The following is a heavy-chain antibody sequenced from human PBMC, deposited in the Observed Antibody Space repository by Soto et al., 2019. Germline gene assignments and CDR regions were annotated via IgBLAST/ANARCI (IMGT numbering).Heavy chain of an antibody. CDR3: ARGMPSSGWYLGSNGGKLGV. V-gene: IGHV1-2*04. J-gene: IGHJ6*02. Sequence: GASVKVSCKASGYTFTGYYMHWLRQAPGQGLEWMGWINPNSGGTNYAQKFQGWVTMTRDTSISTAYMELSRLRSDDTAVYYCARGMPSSGWYLGSNGGKLGVWGQGTTVTVSS. CDR1: GYTFTGYY. D-gene: IGHD6-19*01. CDR2: INPNSGGT.